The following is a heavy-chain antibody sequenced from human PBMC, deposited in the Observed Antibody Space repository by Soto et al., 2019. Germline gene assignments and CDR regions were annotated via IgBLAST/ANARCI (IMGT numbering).Heavy chain of an antibody. CDR1: GGTFRSYV. Sequence: QVQLVQSGAEVKKPGSSVKVSCEASGGTFRSYVTSWLRQAPGQGLEWLGGIIPMYGTTYYAQTFQGRVTISADESTSTAFMELSSLRSEDTAVYYCARIGTLDWIDDYWGQGTLVSVSS. CDR2: IIPMYGTT. V-gene: IGHV1-69*12. J-gene: IGHJ4*02. D-gene: IGHD3-9*01. CDR3: ARIGTLDWIDDY.